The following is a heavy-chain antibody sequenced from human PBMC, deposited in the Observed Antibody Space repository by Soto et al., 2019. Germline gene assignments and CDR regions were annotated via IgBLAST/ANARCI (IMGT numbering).Heavy chain of an antibody. CDR2: ISYDGSNK. V-gene: IGHV3-30*18. J-gene: IGHJ6*02. Sequence: QVQLVESGGGVVQPGRSLRLSCAASGFTFSRYGMHWVRQAPGKGLEWVAVISYDGSNKYYADSVKGRFTISRDNSKNTLYLQMNSLRAEDTAVYYGAKPDYDILTGLSRPLDVWGQGTTVTVSS. D-gene: IGHD3-9*01. CDR3: AKPDYDILTGLSRPLDV. CDR1: GFTFSRYG.